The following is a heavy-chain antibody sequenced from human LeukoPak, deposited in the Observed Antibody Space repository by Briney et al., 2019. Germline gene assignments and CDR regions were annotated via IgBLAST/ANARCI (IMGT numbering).Heavy chain of an antibody. CDR2: ISGSGGSGIT. J-gene: IGHJ4*02. Sequence: GGSLRLSCAATGFTFSSYAMSWVRQAPGKGLEWVSGISGSGGSGITYYADSVKGRFTISRDNSKNTLFLQMNSLRAEDTAVYYCAKSGLNRFDYWGQGTLVTGSS. CDR3: AKSGLNRFDY. V-gene: IGHV3-23*01. CDR1: GFTFSSYA. D-gene: IGHD2-15*01.